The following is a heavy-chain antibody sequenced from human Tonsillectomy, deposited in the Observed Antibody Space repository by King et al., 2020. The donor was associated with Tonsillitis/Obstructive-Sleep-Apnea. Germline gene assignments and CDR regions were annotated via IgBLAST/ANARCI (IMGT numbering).Heavy chain of an antibody. CDR3: ARVTGSDALDI. J-gene: IGHJ3*02. Sequence: VQLVESGGGLVKPGGSLRLSCAVSGFTFSDFYMSWIRQAPGQGREGGLYISRSGSLTRYEDSVKGRLTISRDNAKKLLSLQMKSLRAEDTAVYYCARVTGSDALDIWGQGTMVTVSS. V-gene: IGHV3-11*05. D-gene: IGHD3-9*01. CDR1: GFTFSDFY. CDR2: ISRSGSLT.